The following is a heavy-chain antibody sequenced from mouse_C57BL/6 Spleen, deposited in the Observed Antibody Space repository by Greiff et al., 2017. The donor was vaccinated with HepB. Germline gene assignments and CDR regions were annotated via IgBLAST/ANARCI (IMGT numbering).Heavy chain of an antibody. D-gene: IGHD1-1*02. Sequence: EVQLVESGAELVRPGASVKLSCTASGFNIKDYYMHWVKQRPEQGLEWIGRIDPEDGDTEYAPKFQGKATMTADTSYNTAYLQLSSLTSEDTAVYYCTTGSYYAMDYWGQGTSVTVSS. V-gene: IGHV14-1*01. CDR3: TTGSYYAMDY. J-gene: IGHJ4*01. CDR2: IDPEDGDT. CDR1: GFNIKDYY.